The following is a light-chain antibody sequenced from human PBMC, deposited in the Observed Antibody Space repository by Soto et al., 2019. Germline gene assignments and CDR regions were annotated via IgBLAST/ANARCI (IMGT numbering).Light chain of an antibody. CDR2: DVT. CDR1: SSDVGGYNY. CDR3: SSYTSDTTGV. J-gene: IGLJ1*01. V-gene: IGLV2-14*03. Sequence: QLVLTQPASVSGSPGQSIAISCTGTSSDVGGYNYVSWYQQHPGKAPKLMIYDVTTRPSGVSNRFSGSKSGNTAALTISGRQAEDEADYYCSSYTSDTTGVFGTGTKLTVL.